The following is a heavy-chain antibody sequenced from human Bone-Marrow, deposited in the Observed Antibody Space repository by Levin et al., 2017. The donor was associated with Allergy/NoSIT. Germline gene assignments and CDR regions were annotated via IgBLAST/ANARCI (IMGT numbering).Heavy chain of an antibody. CDR3: ARHGLASAAAGTDY. CDR2: IDPSDSYT. Sequence: TPGGSLRLSCKGSGYSFTSYWISWVRQLPGKGLEWMGRIDPSDSYTNYSPSFQGHVTISADKSISTAYLQWSSLKASDTAMYYCARHGLASAAAGTDYWGQRTLVTVPA. J-gene: IGHJ4*02. D-gene: IGHD6-13*01. CDR1: GYSFTSYW. V-gene: IGHV5-10-1*01.